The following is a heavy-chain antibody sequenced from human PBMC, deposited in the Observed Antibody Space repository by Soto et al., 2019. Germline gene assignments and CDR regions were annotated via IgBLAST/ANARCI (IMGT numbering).Heavy chain of an antibody. Sequence: GGSLILSCAASDSTFSSYAINWVRQAPGKGLDWVSAISGSGGTTYYADSVKGRFTISRDSSKNTLFLQMNSLRAEDTAVYYCAKVRSNYYYYYGMDVWGQGTTVTVSS. V-gene: IGHV3-23*01. CDR1: DSTFSSYA. CDR2: ISGSGGTT. CDR3: AKVRSNYYYYYGMDV. D-gene: IGHD4-4*01. J-gene: IGHJ6*02.